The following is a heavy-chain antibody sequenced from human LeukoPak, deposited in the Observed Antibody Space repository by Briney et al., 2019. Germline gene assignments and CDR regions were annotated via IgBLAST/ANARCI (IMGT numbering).Heavy chain of an antibody. Sequence: KTSETLSLTCTVSGGSISSYYWSWIRQPPGKGLEWIGCIYYSGSTNYNPSLKSRVTISVDTSKNQFSLKLSSVTAADTAVYYCARYYYDSSGYYFDYWGQGTLVTVSS. J-gene: IGHJ4*02. CDR2: IYYSGST. D-gene: IGHD3-22*01. V-gene: IGHV4-59*01. CDR1: GGSISSYY. CDR3: ARYYYDSSGYYFDY.